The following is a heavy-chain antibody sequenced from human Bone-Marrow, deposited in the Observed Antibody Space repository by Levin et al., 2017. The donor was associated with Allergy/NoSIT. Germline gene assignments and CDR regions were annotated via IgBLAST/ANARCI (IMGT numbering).Heavy chain of an antibody. D-gene: IGHD3-10*01. J-gene: IGHJ4*02. CDR3: AGVEVFYYGTDYYFDY. CDR2: IYYSGST. CDR1: GFSISSYY. V-gene: IGHV4-59*01. Sequence: SETLSLTCTVSGFSISSYYWSWIRQPPGKGLEWIGYIYYSGSTNYNPSLKSRVTISVDTSKNQFSLKLSSVTAADTAVYYCAGVEVFYYGTDYYFDYWGQGTLVTVS.